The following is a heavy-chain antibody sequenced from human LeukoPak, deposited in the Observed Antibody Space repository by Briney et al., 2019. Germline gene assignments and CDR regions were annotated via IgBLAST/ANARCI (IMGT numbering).Heavy chain of an antibody. D-gene: IGHD2-15*01. CDR2: INPNSGDT. J-gene: IGHJ4*02. Sequence: GASVKVSCKASGYSFTAYLMHWVRQAPGQGLEWMGWINPNSGDTNYAQKFQGRVTMTRDTSIGTSYLELSSLRSDDTAVYYCGRDDADLIGASGPVPATRDYWGQGTLVTVSS. CDR3: GRDDADLIGASGPVPATRDY. V-gene: IGHV1-2*02. CDR1: GYSFTAYL.